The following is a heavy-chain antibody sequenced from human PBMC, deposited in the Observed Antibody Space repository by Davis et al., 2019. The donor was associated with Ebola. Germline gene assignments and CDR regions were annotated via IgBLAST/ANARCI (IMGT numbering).Heavy chain of an antibody. D-gene: IGHD1-26*01. CDR3: AKPPNNIVGAIYYFDY. CDR2: ISGSGGST. V-gene: IGHV3-23*01. Sequence: PAGSLRLSCAASGFTFSSYAMSWVRQAPGKGLEWVSSISGSGGSTYSADSVKGRFTISRDNSQNTLYMQMNSLIAEDTAVYYCAKPPNNIVGAIYYFDYWGQGTLVTVSS. CDR1: GFTFSSYA. J-gene: IGHJ4*02.